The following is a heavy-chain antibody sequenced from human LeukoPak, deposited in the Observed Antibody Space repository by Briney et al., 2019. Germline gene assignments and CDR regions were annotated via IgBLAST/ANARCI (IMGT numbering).Heavy chain of an antibody. CDR3: ARDQTYCSGGSCYSSVDDY. D-gene: IGHD2-15*01. CDR2: INPNSGGT. CDR1: GYTFFGYY. J-gene: IGHJ4*02. V-gene: IGHV1-2*02. Sequence: ASVKVSCKESGYTFFGYYMHWVRPAPGQRLEWMGWINPNSGGTNYAQKFQGRVTMTRDTSISTDYMELSRLRSDDTAVYYCARDQTYCSGGSCYSSVDDYWGKGTMVTV.